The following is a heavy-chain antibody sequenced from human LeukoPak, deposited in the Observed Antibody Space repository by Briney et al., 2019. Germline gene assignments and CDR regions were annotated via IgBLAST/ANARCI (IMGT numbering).Heavy chain of an antibody. D-gene: IGHD3-22*01. CDR2: IYHSGST. CDR1: GYSISSGYY. V-gene: IGHV4-38-2*02. Sequence: SETLSLTCTVSGYSISSGYYWGWIRQPPGKGLEWIGSIYHSGSTYYNPSLKSRVTISVDTSKNQFSLKLSSVTAADTAVYYCARGRDSSGYYYWGQGTLDTVSS. J-gene: IGHJ4*02. CDR3: ARGRDSSGYYY.